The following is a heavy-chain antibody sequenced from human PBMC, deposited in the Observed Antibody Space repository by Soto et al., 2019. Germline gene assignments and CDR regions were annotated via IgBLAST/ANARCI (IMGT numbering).Heavy chain of an antibody. Sequence: PGGSLRLSCAASGFTFSSCAMSWIRQAPGKGLEWVGEINHSGGTRYNSSLKSRVTISVDTSKNQVSLTLYSVTAADTAVYYCARDRQYDRFWRTYQDEGPDGMDVWGQGTKVTVSS. CDR2: INHSGGT. D-gene: IGHD3-3*01. CDR1: GFTFSSCA. V-gene: IGHV4-34*01. CDR3: ARDRQYDRFWRTYQDEGPDGMDV. J-gene: IGHJ6*02.